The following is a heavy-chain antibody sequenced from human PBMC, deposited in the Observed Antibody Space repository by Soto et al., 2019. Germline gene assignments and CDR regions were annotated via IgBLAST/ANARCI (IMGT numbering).Heavy chain of an antibody. CDR2: VSWNGSRP. V-gene: IGHV3-35*01. D-gene: IGHD3-3*01. CDR1: RFTFSNSD. Sequence: PGGSLRLSCAASRFTFSNSDVNWVHKAQGKGLEWVSGVSWNGSRPHYADSVKGRFIISRDNSRNTLYLQTNSLRAEDTAVYYCVRRYYDFWSGYYAFDIWGQGTMVTVSS. CDR3: VRRYYDFWSGYYAFDI. J-gene: IGHJ3*02.